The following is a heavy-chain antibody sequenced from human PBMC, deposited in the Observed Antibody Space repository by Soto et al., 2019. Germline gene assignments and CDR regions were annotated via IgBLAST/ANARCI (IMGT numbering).Heavy chain of an antibody. CDR1: GGTFSSYA. CDR3: ASRVAGVAGNYYYYYGMDV. J-gene: IGHJ6*02. D-gene: IGHD6-19*01. V-gene: IGHV1-69*13. Sequence: GASVKVSCKASGGTFSSYAISWVRQAPGHGLEWMGGIIPIFGTANYAQKFQGRVTITADESTSTAYMELSSLRSEDTAVYYCASRVAGVAGNYYYYYGMDVWGQGTTVTVPS. CDR2: IIPIFGTA.